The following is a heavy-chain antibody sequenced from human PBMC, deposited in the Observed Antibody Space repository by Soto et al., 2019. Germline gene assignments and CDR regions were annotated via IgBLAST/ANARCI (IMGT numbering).Heavy chain of an antibody. V-gene: IGHV1-2*04. J-gene: IGHJ4*02. CDR3: ARVREGLRFLEWPLFDY. D-gene: IGHD3-3*01. Sequence: ASVKVSCKASGYTFTGYYMHWVRQAPGQGLEWMGWINPNSGGTNYAQKFQGWVTMTRDTSISTAYMELSRLRSDDTAVYYCARVREGLRFLEWPLFDYWCQGTLVTVSS. CDR2: INPNSGGT. CDR1: GYTFTGYY.